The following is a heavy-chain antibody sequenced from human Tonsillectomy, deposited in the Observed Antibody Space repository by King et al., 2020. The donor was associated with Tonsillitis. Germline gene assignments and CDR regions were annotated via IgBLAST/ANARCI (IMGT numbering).Heavy chain of an antibody. J-gene: IGHJ4*02. CDR2: IISIFVSA. D-gene: IGHD4-17*01. Sequence: VQLVESGAEVKKPGSSVKVSCKAFGSTFSNYAISWVRQAPGQGREWLGGIISIFVSANYAQKFQGRVTITADESTSTAYMELSSLRSEDTAVYYCARGGSYYGDYWADYWGQGTLVTVSS. CDR3: ARGGSYYGDYWADY. V-gene: IGHV1-69*01. CDR1: GSTFSNYA.